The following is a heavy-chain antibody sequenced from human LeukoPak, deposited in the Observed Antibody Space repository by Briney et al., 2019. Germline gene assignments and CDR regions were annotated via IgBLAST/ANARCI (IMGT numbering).Heavy chain of an antibody. J-gene: IGHJ4*02. D-gene: IGHD7-27*01. CDR1: GFTFRTSW. Sequence: GGSLRLSCSASGFTFRTSWMHWVRRGPGKGLLWVAHINSDGGNTAYADSVKGRFTISRDNAKSTLYLQMNSLRSEDTAVYYCARGDPLGNYWGQGTLVAVSS. CDR2: INSDGGNT. V-gene: IGHV3-74*01. CDR3: ARGDPLGNY.